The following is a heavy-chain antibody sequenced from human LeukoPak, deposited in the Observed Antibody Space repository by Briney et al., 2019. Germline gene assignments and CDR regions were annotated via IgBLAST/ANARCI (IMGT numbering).Heavy chain of an antibody. CDR2: INSDGSST. D-gene: IGHD3-10*01. J-gene: IGHJ6*02. CDR1: GFTFSSYW. V-gene: IGHV3-74*01. Sequence: GGSLRLSCAASGFTFSSYWMHWVRQAPGKGLVWVSRINSDGSSTSYADSVKGRFTISRDNAKNTLYLQMNSLRAEDTAVYYCARDLGPPYYYGSGSYYSYGMDVWGQGTTVTVSS. CDR3: ARDLGPPYYYGSGSYYSYGMDV.